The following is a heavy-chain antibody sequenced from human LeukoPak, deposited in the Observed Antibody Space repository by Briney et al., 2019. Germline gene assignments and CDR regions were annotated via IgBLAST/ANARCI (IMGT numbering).Heavy chain of an antibody. CDR2: ISSSSSSSYI. CDR1: GFIFSSYT. D-gene: IGHD2-8*01. V-gene: IGHV3-21*04. CDR3: AKPIPDHCTNGVCYSERRKHLRVPYYYYGMDV. J-gene: IGHJ6*02. Sequence: GGSLRLSCAASGFIFSSYTMNLVRQAPGKGLEWVSSISSSSSSSYIYYADSVKGRFTISRDNAKNSLYLQMNSLRAEDTAVYYCAKPIPDHCTNGVCYSERRKHLRVPYYYYGMDVWGQGTTVTVSS.